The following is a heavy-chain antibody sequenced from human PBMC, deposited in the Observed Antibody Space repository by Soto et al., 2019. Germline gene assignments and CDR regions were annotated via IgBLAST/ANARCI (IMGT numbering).Heavy chain of an antibody. V-gene: IGHV3-21*04. CDR2: IRGFSPYT. CDR3: ARDHEYYYDSSGYWS. D-gene: IGHD3-22*01. Sequence: GGSLRLSCVASGFTFRTYTMNWVRQAPGKGLEWVSGIRGFSPYTFYAESVKGRFTISRDNAKNSLYLQMNSLGVEDTAVYYCARDHEYYYDSSGYWSWGQGTTVTVSS. CDR1: GFTFRTYT. J-gene: IGHJ6*02.